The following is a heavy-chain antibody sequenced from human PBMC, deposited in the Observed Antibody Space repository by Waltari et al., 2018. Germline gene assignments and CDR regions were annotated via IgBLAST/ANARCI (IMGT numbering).Heavy chain of an antibody. CDR1: GYTFTSYA. D-gene: IGHD3-10*01. V-gene: IGHV1-3*01. J-gene: IGHJ4*02. Sequence: QVQLVQSGAEVKKPGASVKVSCKASGYTFTSYAMHWVRQAPGQRLEWMGWINAGNGNTKYSQKFQGRVTITRDTSASTAYMELSSLRSEDTAVYYCARASLYGSGSYSFDYWGQGTLVTVSS. CDR3: ARASLYGSGSYSFDY. CDR2: INAGNGNT.